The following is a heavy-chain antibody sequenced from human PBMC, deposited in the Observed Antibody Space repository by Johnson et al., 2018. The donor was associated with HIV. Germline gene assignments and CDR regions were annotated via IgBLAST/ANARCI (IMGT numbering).Heavy chain of an antibody. Sequence: VQLVESGGGTVQPGGSLRLSCAASGFSVSSNYMSWVRQAPGKGLEWVSVLYSGGNTYYADSVKGRFNISRDNSKNTVYLQMNSLRAEDTAVYYCATFGGGSFHAFDIWGQGTMVTVSS. J-gene: IGHJ3*02. D-gene: IGHD1-26*01. V-gene: IGHV3-66*01. CDR3: ATFGGGSFHAFDI. CDR2: LYSGGNT. CDR1: GFSVSSNY.